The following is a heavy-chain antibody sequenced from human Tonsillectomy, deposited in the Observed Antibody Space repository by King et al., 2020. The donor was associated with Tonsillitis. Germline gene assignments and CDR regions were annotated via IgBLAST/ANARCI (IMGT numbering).Heavy chain of an antibody. CDR2: IYWNDDK. CDR1: GFSLSTSGVG. J-gene: IGHJ4*02. V-gene: IGHV2-5*01. D-gene: IGHD3-22*01. Sequence: TLQESGPTLVKPTQTLTLTCTFSGFSLSTSGVGVGWIRQPPGKALEWLALIYWNDDKRYSPSLKSRLTITKETSKNQVVLTMTNMDPVTTATYYCARLLYYYDSSGYYYVDYWGQGTLVTVSS. CDR3: ARLLYYYDSSGYYYVDY.